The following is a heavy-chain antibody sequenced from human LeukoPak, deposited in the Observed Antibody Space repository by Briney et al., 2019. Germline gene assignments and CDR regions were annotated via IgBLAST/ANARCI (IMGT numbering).Heavy chain of an antibody. CDR2: ISGSGGST. V-gene: IGHV3-23*01. J-gene: IGHJ6*02. CDR3: AKLPDRYCSSTSCYRSGYYYGMDV. CDR1: GFTFSSYA. D-gene: IGHD2-2*02. Sequence: GGSLRLSCAASGFTFSSYAMSWVRQAPGKGLEWVSAISGSGGSTYYADSVKGRFTISRDNSKNTLYLQMNSLRAEDTAVYYCAKLPDRYCSSTSCYRSGYYYGMDVWGQGTTVTVSS.